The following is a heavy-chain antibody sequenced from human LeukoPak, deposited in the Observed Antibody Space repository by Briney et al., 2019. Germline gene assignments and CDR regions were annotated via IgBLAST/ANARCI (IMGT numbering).Heavy chain of an antibody. CDR3: ARQSHDAFDI. V-gene: IGHV3-20*04. CDR2: TYWNGVST. CDR1: GFTFDDYG. Sequence: GGSLRLSCAASGFTFDDYGMNWVRHVPGKGLEWVSGTYWNGVSTGYADSVKGRFTISRDNAKNSLYLQMNSLRAEDTAFYYCARQSHDAFDIWGQGAMVTVSS. J-gene: IGHJ3*02.